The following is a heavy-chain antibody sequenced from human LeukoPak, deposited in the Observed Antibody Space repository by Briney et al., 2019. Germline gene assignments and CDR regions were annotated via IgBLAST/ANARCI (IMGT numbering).Heavy chain of an antibody. V-gene: IGHV3-72*01. CDR3: TRDLGGAAAGVFDY. Sequence: GGSLRLSCAGSGFTFSDHYIDWVRQAPGKGLEWIGRSRNKAHSHTTEYAASVKGRFTISRDDSMKLVYLQMNSLRVEDTAVYYCTRDLGGAAAGVFDYWGEGTLVTVSS. D-gene: IGHD6-13*01. CDR2: SRNKAHSHTT. CDR1: GFTFSDHY. J-gene: IGHJ4*02.